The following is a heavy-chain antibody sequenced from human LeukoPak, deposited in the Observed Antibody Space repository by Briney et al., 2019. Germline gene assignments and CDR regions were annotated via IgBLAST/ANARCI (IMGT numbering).Heavy chain of an antibody. V-gene: IGHV4-39*07. J-gene: IGHJ4*02. Sequence: SETLSLTCSVSGVSMSSSSYYWGWIRQAPGKGLEWIGSLYYSGTPYYNPSLKSRVTMSLDTSKNQFSLRLSSVTAADTAVYYCARIHSAYANSWGQGTLVSVSS. CDR2: LYYSGTP. CDR3: ARIHSAYANS. CDR1: GVSMSSSSYY. D-gene: IGHD3-22*01.